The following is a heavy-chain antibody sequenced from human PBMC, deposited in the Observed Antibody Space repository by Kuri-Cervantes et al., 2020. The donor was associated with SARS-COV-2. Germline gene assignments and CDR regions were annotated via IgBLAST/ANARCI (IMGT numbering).Heavy chain of an antibody. CDR1: GDSVSRNSAA. V-gene: IGHV6-1*01. J-gene: IGHJ6*02. Sequence: SQTLSLTCAIPGDSVSRNSAAWNWIRQSPSRGLEWLGRTYYRSKWYNDYAVSVKSRIIINSDTSKNQFSLQLNSVTPEDTAVYYCASASGSGWYSGRYYYYGMDVWGQGTTVTVSS. CDR3: ASASGSGWYSGRYYYYGMDV. D-gene: IGHD6-19*01. CDR2: TYYRSKWYN.